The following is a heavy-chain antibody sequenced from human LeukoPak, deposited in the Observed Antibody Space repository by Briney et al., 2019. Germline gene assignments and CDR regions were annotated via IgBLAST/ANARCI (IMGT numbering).Heavy chain of an antibody. V-gene: IGHV3-21*01. J-gene: IGHJ4*02. CDR3: ARVGSSSDPDDY. CDR2: ISTSSSYI. CDR1: GFTSSSYS. D-gene: IGHD6-13*01. Sequence: PGGSLRLSCAASGFTSSSYSLNWVRQAPGKGLEWVSSISTSSSYIYYADSVKGRFTISRDNARNSLYLHMNSLRAEDTAVYYCARVGSSSDPDDYWGQGTLVTVSS.